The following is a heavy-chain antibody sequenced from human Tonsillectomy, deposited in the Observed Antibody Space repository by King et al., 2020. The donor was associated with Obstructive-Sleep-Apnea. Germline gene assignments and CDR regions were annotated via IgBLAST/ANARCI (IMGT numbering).Heavy chain of an antibody. CDR2: ISSSSTI. CDR3: AREREGHY. Sequence: VQLVESGGGLVQPGGSLRLSCAASGFTFSSYSMNWVRQAPGKGLEWVSYISSSSTIYYADSVKGRFTISRDNAKNSLYLQMNSLRAEDTAVYFCAREREGHYWGQGTLVTVSS. J-gene: IGHJ4*02. V-gene: IGHV3-48*04. CDR1: GFTFSSYS.